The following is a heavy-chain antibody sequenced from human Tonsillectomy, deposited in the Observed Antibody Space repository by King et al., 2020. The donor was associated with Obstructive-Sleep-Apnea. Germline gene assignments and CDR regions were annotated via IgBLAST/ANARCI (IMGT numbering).Heavy chain of an antibody. CDR3: GSRKRATIHYYYVLDV. V-gene: IGHV3-30*04. D-gene: IGHD5-24*01. CDR2: ISYDGSNK. J-gene: IGHJ6*02. CDR1: GFTFSSYS. Sequence: HVQLVESGGGVVQPGRSLRLSCAASGFTFSSYSMHWVRQAPGKGLEWVAVISYDGSNKYYADSVKGRFSISRDNSKNTLYLQMSSLRAEDTAVYYCGSRKRATIHYYYVLDVGGQGTPVTVSS.